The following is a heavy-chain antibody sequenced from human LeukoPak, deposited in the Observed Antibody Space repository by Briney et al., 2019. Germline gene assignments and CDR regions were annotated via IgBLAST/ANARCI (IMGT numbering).Heavy chain of an antibody. V-gene: IGHV4-59*01. CDR2: IYYSGST. Sequence: KPSETLALTCTVSGDSISSYYWSWIRQPPGKGLEWIGYIYYSGSTNYNPSLKSRVTISVDTSKNQFSLKLSSVTAADTAVYYCARNGGDWMGFDYWGQGTLVTVSS. CDR1: GDSISSYY. J-gene: IGHJ4*02. CDR3: ARNGGDWMGFDY. D-gene: IGHD2-21*02.